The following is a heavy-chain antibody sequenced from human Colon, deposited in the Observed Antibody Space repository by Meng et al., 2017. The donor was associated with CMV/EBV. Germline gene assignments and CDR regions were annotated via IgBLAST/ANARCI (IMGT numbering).Heavy chain of an antibody. V-gene: IGHV3-72*01. Sequence: GGSLRPSCVGSGFIFSEQYIDWVRQAPGKGLEWVGRSGNEANSDTTEYAASVIGRFTISRDNSKSSMYLHMNSLKTEDTAVYYCTRGYSGIDIYAFDVWGQGTMVTVSS. CDR2: SGNEANSDTT. CDR3: TRGYSGIDIYAFDV. CDR1: GFIFSEQY. D-gene: IGHD1-26*01. J-gene: IGHJ3*01.